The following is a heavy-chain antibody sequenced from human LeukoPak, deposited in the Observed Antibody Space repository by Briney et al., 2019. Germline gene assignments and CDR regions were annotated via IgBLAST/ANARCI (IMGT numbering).Heavy chain of an antibody. CDR1: GYTFTSYY. D-gene: IGHD5-12*01. V-gene: IGHV1-46*01. Sequence: ASVKVSCKASGYTFTSYYMHWVRQAPGQGLEWMGIINPSGGSTSYAQKFQGRVTMTRDTSTSTVYMELSSLRSEDTAVYYCARGAVATATPTHLDYWGQGTWSPSPQ. CDR3: ARGAVATATPTHLDY. J-gene: IGHJ4*02. CDR2: INPSGGST.